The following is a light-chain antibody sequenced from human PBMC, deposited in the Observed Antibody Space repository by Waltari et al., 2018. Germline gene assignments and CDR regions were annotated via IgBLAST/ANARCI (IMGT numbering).Light chain of an antibody. CDR2: EVT. V-gene: IGLV2-8*01. Sequence: QSALPQPPSASGSPGQSVTISCTGTSSDAGGFNSVSWYQQHPGKAPKLMIYEVTERPSGVPDRFSGSRSANTASLTVSGLQAEDEADYYCSSYAGSNNWVFGGGTKLTVL. CDR1: SSDAGGFNS. J-gene: IGLJ3*02. CDR3: SSYAGSNNWV.